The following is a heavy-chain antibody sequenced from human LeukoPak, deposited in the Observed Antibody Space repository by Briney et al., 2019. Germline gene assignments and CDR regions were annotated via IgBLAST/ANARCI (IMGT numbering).Heavy chain of an antibody. D-gene: IGHD2-21*01. CDR3: ARGPDLVVSYYYYYMDV. Sequence: SVKVSCKASGGTFSSYAISWVRQAPGQGLEWMGGIIPIFGTANYAQKFQGRVTITADESTSTAYMELSSLRSEDTAVYYCARGPDLVVSYYYYYMDVWGKGTTVTVSS. CDR2: IIPIFGTA. J-gene: IGHJ6*03. V-gene: IGHV1-69*01. CDR1: GGTFSSYA.